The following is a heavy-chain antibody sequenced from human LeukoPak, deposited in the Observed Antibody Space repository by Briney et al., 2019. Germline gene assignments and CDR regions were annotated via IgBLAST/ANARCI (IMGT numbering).Heavy chain of an antibody. Sequence: ASVKVSCKASGYTFTSYGISWVRQAPGQGLEWMGWISAYNGNTNYAQKFQGRVTITRNTSISTAYMELSSLRSEDTAVYYCARGSSSSSWFSYYYMDVWGKGTTVTVSS. CDR1: GYTFTSYG. CDR2: ISAYNGNT. D-gene: IGHD6-13*01. CDR3: ARGSSSSSWFSYYYMDV. V-gene: IGHV1-18*01. J-gene: IGHJ6*03.